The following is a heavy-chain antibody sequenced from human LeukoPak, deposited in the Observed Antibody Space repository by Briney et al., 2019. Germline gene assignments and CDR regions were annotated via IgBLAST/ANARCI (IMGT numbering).Heavy chain of an antibody. CDR3: ARSSGGVYYDSSGYYYVNAFDI. J-gene: IGHJ3*02. Sequence: GASVKVSCKASGGTFSSYAISRVRQAPGQGLEWMGGIIPIFGTANYAQKFQGRVTITADKSTSAAYMELSSLRSEDTAVYYCARSSGGVYYDSSGYYYVNAFDIWGQGTMVTVSS. D-gene: IGHD3-22*01. CDR1: GGTFSSYA. V-gene: IGHV1-69*06. CDR2: IIPIFGTA.